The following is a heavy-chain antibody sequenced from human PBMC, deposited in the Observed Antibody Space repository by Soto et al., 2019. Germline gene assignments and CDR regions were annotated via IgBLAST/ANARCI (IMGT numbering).Heavy chain of an antibody. V-gene: IGHV1-2*02. CDR2: MDPITGGT. CDR3: ERGRDAASDLYTPHGRGG. D-gene: IGHD2-15*01. CDR1: GYNLGAYY. Sequence: ASVKASCQASGYNLGAYYTYWVRQAPVRGREWVGLMDPITGGTDYEERFRDRVTIARDASINTAYMELRRLGSDDTAINFCERGRDAASDLYTPHGRGGWGQRPRVTVSS. J-gene: IGHJ1*01.